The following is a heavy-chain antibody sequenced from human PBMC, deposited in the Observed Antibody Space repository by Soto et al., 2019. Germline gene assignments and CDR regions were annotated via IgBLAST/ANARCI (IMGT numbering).Heavy chain of an antibody. Sequence: SVKVSCKASGGTFSSYAISWVRQAPGQGLEWMGGIIPIFGTANYAQKFQGRVTITADESTSTAYMELSSLRSEDTAVYYCARYSYGYIWFDHWGQGTLVTVSS. CDR2: IIPIFGTA. CDR1: GGTFSSYA. J-gene: IGHJ5*02. D-gene: IGHD5-18*01. CDR3: ARYSYGYIWFDH. V-gene: IGHV1-69*13.